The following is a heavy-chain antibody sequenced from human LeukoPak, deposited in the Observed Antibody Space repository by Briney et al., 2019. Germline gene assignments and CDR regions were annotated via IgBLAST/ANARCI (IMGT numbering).Heavy chain of an antibody. V-gene: IGHV1-8*03. D-gene: IGHD1-7*01. Sequence: ASVKVSCKASGYTFTSYDINWVRQATGQGLEWMGWMNPNSGNTGYAQKFQGRVTITRNTSISTAYMELSSLRSEDTAVYHCARGGTRRYWFDPWGQGTLVTVSS. J-gene: IGHJ5*02. CDR2: MNPNSGNT. CDR3: ARGGTRRYWFDP. CDR1: GYTFTSYD.